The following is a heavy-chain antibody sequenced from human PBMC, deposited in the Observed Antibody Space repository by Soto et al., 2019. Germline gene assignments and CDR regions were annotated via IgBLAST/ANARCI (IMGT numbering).Heavy chain of an antibody. D-gene: IGHD2-15*01. Sequence: QVQLVQSGAEVKKPGASVKVSCKASGYTFTRYYMHWVRMAPGQGLEWMGIINPSGGSTSYAQKFPGSVTMTRDTSTSTVYMELSSLRSEDTAVYYCARVYCSGGSCYSIDSWGQGTLVTVSS. CDR1: GYTFTRYY. CDR2: INPSGGST. J-gene: IGHJ4*02. CDR3: ARVYCSGGSCYSIDS. V-gene: IGHV1-46*03.